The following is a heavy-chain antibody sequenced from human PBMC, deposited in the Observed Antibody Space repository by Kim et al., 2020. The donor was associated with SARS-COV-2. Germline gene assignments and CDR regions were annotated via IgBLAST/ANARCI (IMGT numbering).Heavy chain of an antibody. D-gene: IGHD5-12*01. CDR2: IIPIFGTA. J-gene: IGHJ6*02. Sequence: SVKVSCKASGGTFSSYAISWVRQAPGQGLEWMGGIIPIFGTANYAQKFQGRVTITADESTSTAYMELSSLRSEDTAVYYCALRVLGPLEMATKIPKGDLYYYYGMDVWGQGTTVTVSS. CDR3: ALRVLGPLEMATKIPKGDLYYYYGMDV. CDR1: GGTFSSYA. V-gene: IGHV1-69*13.